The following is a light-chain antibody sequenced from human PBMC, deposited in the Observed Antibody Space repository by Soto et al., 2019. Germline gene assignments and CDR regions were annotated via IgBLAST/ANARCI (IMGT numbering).Light chain of an antibody. CDR1: SSDIGAYTY. V-gene: IGLV2-8*01. CDR2: DVF. CDR3: TSYAGSNNVCV. Sequence: QSALTQPPSASGSPGQSVTISCSGTSSDIGAYTYVSWYQQHPGKAPKLMIYDVFKRPSGVPDRFSGSKSGNTASLTVSGLQAEDEADYYCTSYAGSNNVCVFGTGTKLTVL. J-gene: IGLJ1*01.